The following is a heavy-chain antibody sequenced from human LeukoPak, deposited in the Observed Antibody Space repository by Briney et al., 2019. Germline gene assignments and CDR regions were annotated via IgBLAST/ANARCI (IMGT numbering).Heavy chain of an antibody. V-gene: IGHV3-23*01. CDR2: ISGSGGST. CDR1: GFTFDDYA. J-gene: IGHJ4*02. Sequence: GRSLRLSCAASGFTFDDYAMHWVRQAPGKGLEWVSAISGSGGSTYYADSVKGRFTISRDNFKNTLYLQMNSLRAEDTAVYYCAKDGGVWFGESNDYWGQGTLVTVSS. D-gene: IGHD3-10*01. CDR3: AKDGGVWFGESNDY.